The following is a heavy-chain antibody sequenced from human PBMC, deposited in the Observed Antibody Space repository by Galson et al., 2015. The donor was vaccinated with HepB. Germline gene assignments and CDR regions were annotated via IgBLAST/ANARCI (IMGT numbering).Heavy chain of an antibody. CDR1: GFTFSSYS. CDR2: ISSSSSTI. Sequence: SLRLSCAASGFTFSSYSMNWVRQAPGKGLEWVSYISSSSSTIYYADSVKGRFTISRDNAKNSLYLQMNSLRAEDTAVYYCARDPGIAAAGTFDYWGQGTLVTVSS. V-gene: IGHV3-48*01. J-gene: IGHJ4*02. D-gene: IGHD6-13*01. CDR3: ARDPGIAAAGTFDY.